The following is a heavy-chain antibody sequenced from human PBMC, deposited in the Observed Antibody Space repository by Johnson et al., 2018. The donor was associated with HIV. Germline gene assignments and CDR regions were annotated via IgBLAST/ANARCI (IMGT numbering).Heavy chain of an antibody. J-gene: IGHJ3*02. Sequence: QVQLLESGGGVVQPGRSLRLSCAASGFTFSSYAMHWVRQAPGKGLEWVAVISYDGSNKYYADSVKGRFTISRDNSKNTLYLQMNSLRAEDTAVYYCASIYSYGLRAAFDIWGQGTMVTVSS. CDR1: GFTFSSYA. V-gene: IGHV3-30*04. CDR2: ISYDGSNK. CDR3: ASIYSYGLRAAFDI. D-gene: IGHD5-18*01.